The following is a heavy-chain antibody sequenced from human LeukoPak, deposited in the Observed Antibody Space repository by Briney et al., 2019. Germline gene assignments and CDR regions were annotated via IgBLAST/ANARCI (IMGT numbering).Heavy chain of an antibody. J-gene: IGHJ4*02. CDR2: ISSSSSHI. CDR1: GFTFSSYA. D-gene: IGHD5-18*01. V-gene: IGHV3-21*01. Sequence: GGSLRLSCAASGFTFSSYAMNWVRQAPGKGLEWVSLISSSSSHIYYANSVKGRFTISRDNSKNTLDLQMSSLRAEDTAVYFCARRGHGYGSPFDYWGQGTLVTVSS. CDR3: ARRGHGYGSPFDY.